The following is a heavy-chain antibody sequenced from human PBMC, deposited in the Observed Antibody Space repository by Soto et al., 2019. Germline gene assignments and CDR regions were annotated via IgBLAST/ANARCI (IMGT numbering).Heavy chain of an antibody. CDR3: AREGIAAHY. D-gene: IGHD6-13*01. V-gene: IGHV4-34*01. J-gene: IGHJ4*02. CDR1: GGSFSCYC. CDR2: INHIGST. Sequence: SETLSLTWAVYGGSFSCYCWSWIRQPPGKGLEWIGEINHIGSTNYNPSLKSRVTISVDTSKNQFSLKLSSVTAADTAVYYCAREGIAAHYWGQGTLVTVSS.